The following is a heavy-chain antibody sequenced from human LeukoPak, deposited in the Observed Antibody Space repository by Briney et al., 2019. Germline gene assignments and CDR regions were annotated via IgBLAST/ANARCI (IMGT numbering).Heavy chain of an antibody. CDR3: ATDGAGFDT. J-gene: IGHJ5*02. CDR1: GLTFSDYY. Sequence: GGSLRLYCAASGLTFSDYYMSWIRQAPGKGLAWLSYIIIGGTNTHYADSVKGRFTISRDNAKKSLYLEMTNLRAEDTAVYYCATDGAGFDTWGQGVLVTVSS. CDR2: IIIGGTNT. V-gene: IGHV3-11*01.